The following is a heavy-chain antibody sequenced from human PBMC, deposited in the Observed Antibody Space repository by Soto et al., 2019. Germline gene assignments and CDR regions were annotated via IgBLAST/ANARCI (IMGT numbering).Heavy chain of an antibody. CDR2: IYYSGST. D-gene: IGHD4-4*01. V-gene: IGHV4-59*01. CDR1: GGSISSYY. J-gene: IGHJ6*03. CDR3: ARGLNNYENYYYYMDV. Sequence: SETLSLTCTVSGGSISSYYWSWIRQPPGKGLEWIGYIYYSGSTNYNPSLKSRVTISVDTSKNQFSLKLSSVTAADTAVYYCARGLNNYENYYYYMDVWGKGTTVTVSS.